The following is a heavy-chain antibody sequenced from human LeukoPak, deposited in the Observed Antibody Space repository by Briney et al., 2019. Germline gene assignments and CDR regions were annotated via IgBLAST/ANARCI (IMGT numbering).Heavy chain of an antibody. CDR1: GFTLSSHV. CDR2: ISSDGTTK. V-gene: IGHV3-30-3*01. J-gene: IGHJ3*01. Sequence: PGGSLRLSCVASGFTLSSHVMHWVRQAPGKGLEWVALISSDGTTKHNADSVEGRFTISRDTSMDTLYLQMNSLRVDDTSVYYCARGILSPRSVAFDVWGQGTMVTVS. CDR3: ARGILSPRSVAFDV. D-gene: IGHD3-3*01.